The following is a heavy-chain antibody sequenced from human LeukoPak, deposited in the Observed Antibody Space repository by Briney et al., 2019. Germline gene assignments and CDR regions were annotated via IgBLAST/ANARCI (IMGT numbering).Heavy chain of an antibody. CDR3: AKDGEVYAIGTFDY. J-gene: IGHJ4*02. V-gene: IGHV3-23*01. D-gene: IGHD2-8*01. CDR1: GFTFSRYA. Sequence: GGSLRLSCVASGFTFSRYAMSWVRQAPGKGLEWVSAISGSGGSTYYADSVKGRFTISRDNSKNTLYLQMNSLRAEDTAVYYCAKDGEVYAIGTFDYWGQGTLVTVSS. CDR2: ISGSGGST.